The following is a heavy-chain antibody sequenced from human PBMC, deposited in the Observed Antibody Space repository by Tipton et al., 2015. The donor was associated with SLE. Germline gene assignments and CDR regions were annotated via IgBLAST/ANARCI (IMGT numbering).Heavy chain of an antibody. Sequence: SLRLSCAASGFTFSGSAMHWVRQASGKGLEWVGRIRSKANSYATAYAASVKGRFTISRDDSKNTAYLQMNSLKTEDTAVYYCTRAVDILTGYYSSGPLDYWGQGTLVTVSS. CDR2: IRSKANSYAT. CDR1: GFTFSGSA. J-gene: IGHJ4*02. D-gene: IGHD3-9*01. V-gene: IGHV3-73*01. CDR3: TRAVDILTGYYSSGPLDY.